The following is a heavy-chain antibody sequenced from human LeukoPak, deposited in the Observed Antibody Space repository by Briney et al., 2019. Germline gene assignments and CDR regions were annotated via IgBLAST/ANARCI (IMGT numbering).Heavy chain of an antibody. CDR2: ISSSGSTI. CDR3: ARHLRGVRGTFDY. CDR1: GFTFSSYE. D-gene: IGHD3-10*01. Sequence: GESLRLSCAASGFTFSSYEMNWVRQAPGKGLEWVSYISSSGSTIYYADSVRGRFTISRDNAKNSLYLQMNSLRAEDTATYFCARHLRGVRGTFDYWGQGTLVTVSS. V-gene: IGHV3-48*03. J-gene: IGHJ4*02.